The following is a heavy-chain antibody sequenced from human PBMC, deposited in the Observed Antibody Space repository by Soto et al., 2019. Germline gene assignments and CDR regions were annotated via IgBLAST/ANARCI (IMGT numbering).Heavy chain of an antibody. D-gene: IGHD4-17*01. CDR2: ISGSGGST. J-gene: IGHJ6*02. V-gene: IGHV3-23*01. Sequence: LRLSCAASGFVFSSYAMSWVRQAPGKGLEWVSAISGSGGSTYYADSVKGRFTISRDNSKNTLYLQMNSLRAEDTAVYYCAKALDYGDYYYGMDVWSQGTTVTVSS. CDR3: AKALDYGDYYYGMDV. CDR1: GFVFSSYA.